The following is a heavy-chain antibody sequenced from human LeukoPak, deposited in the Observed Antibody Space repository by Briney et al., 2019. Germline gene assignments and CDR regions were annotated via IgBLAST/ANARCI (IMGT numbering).Heavy chain of an antibody. CDR2: ISSSSSYI. CDR3: ARHPTFSHVVVTAIVAFDI. D-gene: IGHD2-21*02. J-gene: IGHJ3*02. CDR1: GFTFSSYS. Sequence: GGSLRLSCAASGFTFSSYSMNWVRQAPGKGLEWVSSISSSSSYIYYADSVKGRFTISRDNAKNSLYLQMNSLRAEDTAVYYCARHPTFSHVVVTAIVAFDIWGQGTMVTVSS. V-gene: IGHV3-21*01.